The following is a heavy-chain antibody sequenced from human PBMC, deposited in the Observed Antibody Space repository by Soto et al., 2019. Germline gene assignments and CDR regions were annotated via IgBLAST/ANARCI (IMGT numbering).Heavy chain of an antibody. V-gene: IGHV3-30*18. CDR1: GFTFSSNG. CDR3: ANDHGYGGFWVDY. CDR2: ISYDGSNK. J-gene: IGHJ4*02. D-gene: IGHD3-3*01. Sequence: QVQLVESGGGVVQPGRSLRLSCAASGFTFSSNGMHWVRQAPGKGLEWVAVISYDGSNKYQADSVKGRFTISRDNSKNTLYLQMNSLGAEDRAVYYCANDHGYGGFWVDYWGQGTLVTVSS.